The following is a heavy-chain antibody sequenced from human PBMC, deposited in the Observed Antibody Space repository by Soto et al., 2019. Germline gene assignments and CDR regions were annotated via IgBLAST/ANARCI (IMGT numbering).Heavy chain of an antibody. CDR3: VKDLWFRSITMIVVVITNPTFDF. D-gene: IGHD3-22*01. J-gene: IGHJ4*02. CDR1: GFTFSSYA. V-gene: IGHV3-64D*06. CDR2: ISSNGGST. Sequence: PGGSLRLSCSASGFTFSSYAMHWVRQAPGKGLEYVSAISSNGGSTYYADSVKGRFTISRDNSKNTLYLQMSSLRAEDTAVYYCVKDLWFRSITMIVVVITNPTFDFWGQGTLVTVSS.